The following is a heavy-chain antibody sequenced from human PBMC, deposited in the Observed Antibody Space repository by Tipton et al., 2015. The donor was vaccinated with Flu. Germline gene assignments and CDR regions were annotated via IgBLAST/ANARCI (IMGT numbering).Heavy chain of an antibody. CDR2: INQDGSEK. J-gene: IGHJ4*02. CDR3: TRRLVED. CDR1: GFTFSTYW. V-gene: IGHV3-7*01. Sequence: SLRLSCAASGFTFSTYWMGWVRQAPGKGLEWVANINQDGSEKHYVDSVKGRFTISRDNAKNSLYLQMNNLRAEDTAVYYCTRRLVEDWGQGTHVTVSS.